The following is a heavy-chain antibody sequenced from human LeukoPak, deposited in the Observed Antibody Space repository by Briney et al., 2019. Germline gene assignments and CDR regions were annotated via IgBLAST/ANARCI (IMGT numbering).Heavy chain of an antibody. CDR2: ISSSGSTI. V-gene: IGHV3-48*03. J-gene: IGHJ4*02. Sequence: GSLRLSCAASGFTFSSYEMNWVRQAPGKGQEWVSYISSSGSTIYYADSVKGRFTISRDNAKNSLYLQMNSLRAEDTAVYYCARDVGTYDYWGQGTLVTVSS. CDR1: GFTFSSYE. CDR3: ARDVGTYDY. D-gene: IGHD1-1*01.